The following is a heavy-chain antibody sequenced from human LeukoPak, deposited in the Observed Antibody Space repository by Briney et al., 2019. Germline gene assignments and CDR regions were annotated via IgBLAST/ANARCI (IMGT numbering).Heavy chain of an antibody. CDR1: GFTVSDFY. CDR3: ARAVAAAFDI. D-gene: IGHD6-19*01. Sequence: GGSLRLSCAASGFTVSDFYMSWVRQAPGKGLEWVSLIYVSGDTYYTDSVKGRFTISRDTSENTLYLQMNSLRVEDTAVYYCARAVAAAFDIWGQGTMVTVSS. V-gene: IGHV3-53*01. J-gene: IGHJ3*02. CDR2: IYVSGDT.